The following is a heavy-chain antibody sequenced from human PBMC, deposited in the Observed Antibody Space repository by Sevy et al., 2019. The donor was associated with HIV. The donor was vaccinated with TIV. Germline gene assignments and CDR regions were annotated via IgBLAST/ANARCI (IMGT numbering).Heavy chain of an antibody. J-gene: IGHJ6*02. CDR2: ISSSSNFV. Sequence: GGSLRLSCTASGFPFSSYDMNWVRQAPGQGLEWISSISSSSNFVYQADSVKGRFTISRDNAKNSLFLQMNSLTVEDTAVYYGAGDRGGPRTRGSYQYGMDVWGQGTTVTVSS. CDR3: AGDRGGPRTRGSYQYGMDV. D-gene: IGHD3-16*01. V-gene: IGHV3-21*06. CDR1: GFPFSSYD.